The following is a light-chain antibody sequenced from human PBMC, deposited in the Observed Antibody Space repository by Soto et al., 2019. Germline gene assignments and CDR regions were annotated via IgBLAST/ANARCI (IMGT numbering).Light chain of an antibody. CDR3: QQYGSSPPT. CDR1: QRVSSSY. V-gene: IGKV3-20*01. CDR2: GAS. Sequence: EIVLTQSPGTLSLSPGERPTLSCRASQRVSSSYLAWYQQKPGQSPRLLIYGASNRATGIPDRFSGSGSGTDFTLTISRLEPEDFAVYYCQQYGSSPPTFGQGTKLEIK. J-gene: IGKJ2*01.